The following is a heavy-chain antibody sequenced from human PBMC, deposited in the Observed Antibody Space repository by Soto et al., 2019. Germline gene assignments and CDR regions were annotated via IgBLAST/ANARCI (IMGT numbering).Heavy chain of an antibody. D-gene: IGHD5-12*01. Sequence: QVQLVESGGGVVQPGRSLRLSCAASGFTFSSYGMHWVRQAPGKGLEWVAVISYDGSNKYYADSVKGRFTISRDNSKNTLYLQMNSLRAEDTAVYYCAKGRRWLQSPFDYWGQGTLVTVSS. CDR3: AKGRRWLQSPFDY. CDR1: GFTFSSYG. V-gene: IGHV3-30*18. J-gene: IGHJ4*02. CDR2: ISYDGSNK.